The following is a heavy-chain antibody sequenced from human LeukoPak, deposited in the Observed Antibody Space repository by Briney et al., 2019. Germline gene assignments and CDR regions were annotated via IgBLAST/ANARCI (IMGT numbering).Heavy chain of an antibody. J-gene: IGHJ4*02. CDR2: INPNSGGT. Sequence: GASVKVSCKASGYTFTGYYMHWVRQAPGQGLEWMGWINPNSGGTNYAQKFQGRVTMTRDTSISTAYMELSRLRSDDTAVYYCARVGGHSSGYYYPIDYWGQGTLVTVSS. D-gene: IGHD3-22*01. V-gene: IGHV1-2*02. CDR3: ARVGGHSSGYYYPIDY. CDR1: GYTFTGYY.